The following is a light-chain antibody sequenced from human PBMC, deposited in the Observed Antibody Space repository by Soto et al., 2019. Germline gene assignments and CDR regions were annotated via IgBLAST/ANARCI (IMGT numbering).Light chain of an antibody. V-gene: IGLV2-8*01. Sequence: QSVLTQPPSASGSPGQSVTISCTGTSSDVGGYNYVSWYQQHPGKAPKVMIYQVSKRPSGVPDRFSGSKSGNTASLTVSGLQAEDEADYYCSSYAGSNNYVCATGTKVTVL. CDR1: SSDVGGYNY. CDR2: QVS. CDR3: SSYAGSNNYV. J-gene: IGLJ1*01.